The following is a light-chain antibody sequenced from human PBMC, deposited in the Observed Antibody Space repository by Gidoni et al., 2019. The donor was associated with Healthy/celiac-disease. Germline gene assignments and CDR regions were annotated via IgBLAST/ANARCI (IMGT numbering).Light chain of an antibody. V-gene: IGKV1-17*03. Sequence: DIQMTQSQSAMSASVADRVTITCRGSQGISNYLAWFQQKPGKVPNRLIYAASSLQSGVPTRFSCSGSLTEFTLTLSSLQPADFATYYCLQHNSYPFGPGTKVEIK. J-gene: IGKJ3*01. CDR1: QGISNY. CDR3: LQHNSYP. CDR2: AAS.